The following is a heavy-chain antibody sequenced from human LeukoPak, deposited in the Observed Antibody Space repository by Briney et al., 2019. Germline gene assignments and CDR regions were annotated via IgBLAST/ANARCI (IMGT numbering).Heavy chain of an antibody. J-gene: IGHJ4*02. CDR1: GFTFSSYS. Sequence: GGSLRLSCAASGFTFSSYSMNWVRQAPGKGLEWVSYISSSRSTIYYADSVKGRFTISRDNAKNSLYLQMNSLRAEDTAVYYCASDYYDSSGYALDYWGQGTLVTVSS. CDR2: ISSSRSTI. V-gene: IGHV3-48*01. CDR3: ASDYYDSSGYALDY. D-gene: IGHD3-22*01.